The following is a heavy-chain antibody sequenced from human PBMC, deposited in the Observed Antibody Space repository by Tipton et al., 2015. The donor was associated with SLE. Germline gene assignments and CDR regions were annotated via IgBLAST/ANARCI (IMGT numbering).Heavy chain of an antibody. D-gene: IGHD2-15*01. CDR3: ARNPTSYCSGGSCYSPWFDP. Sequence: PGLVKPSETLSLSCTVSSGSISGYYWNWVRQSPGKGLEWIGHVFTSGNTNYHSSLKSRVIISIDTSKNQFSLKLSSVTAADTAVYYCARNPTSYCSGGSCYSPWFDPWGQGTLVTVSS. V-gene: IGHV4-4*08. CDR2: VFTSGNT. CDR1: SGSISGYY. J-gene: IGHJ5*02.